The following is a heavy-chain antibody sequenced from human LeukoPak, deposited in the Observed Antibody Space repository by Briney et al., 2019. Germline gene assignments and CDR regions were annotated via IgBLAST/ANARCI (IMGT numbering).Heavy chain of an antibody. J-gene: IGHJ4*02. V-gene: IGHV3-21*04. Sequence: GGSLRLSCAASGFTFSSYSMNWVRQAPGKGLEWVSSISSSSSYIYYADSVKGRFTISRDNAKNSLYLQMNSLRAEDTAVYYCAKARVVVPAALDYWGQGTLVTVSS. CDR3: AKARVVVPAALDY. CDR2: ISSSSSYI. CDR1: GFTFSSYS. D-gene: IGHD2-2*01.